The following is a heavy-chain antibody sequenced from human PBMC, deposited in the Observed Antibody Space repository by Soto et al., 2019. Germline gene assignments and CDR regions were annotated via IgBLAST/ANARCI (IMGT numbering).Heavy chain of an antibody. D-gene: IGHD6-13*01. Sequence: PGGSLRLSCAASGFTFDDYAMHWVRQAPGKGLEWVSGISWNSGSIGYADSVKGRFTISRDNAKNSLYLQMNSLRAEDTAVYYCARSIAADNWFDPWGQGTLVTVSS. CDR2: ISWNSGSI. CDR1: GFTFDDYA. CDR3: ARSIAADNWFDP. J-gene: IGHJ5*02. V-gene: IGHV3-9*01.